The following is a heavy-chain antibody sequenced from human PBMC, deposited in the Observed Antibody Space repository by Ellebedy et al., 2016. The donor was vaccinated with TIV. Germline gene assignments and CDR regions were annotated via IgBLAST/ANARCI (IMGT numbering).Heavy chain of an antibody. J-gene: IGHJ4*02. CDR1: GGSVSSGRYY. Sequence: GSLRLXCTVSGGSVSSGRYYWSWIRQPPGKGLEYIGYMSYSGTTNYNPSLMSRVTISIDTSKNQFSLKLTSVTAADTAVYYCAVSGGGSGLRWGQGTLVTVSS. D-gene: IGHD3-10*02. V-gene: IGHV4-61*01. CDR2: MSYSGTT. CDR3: AVSGGGSGLR.